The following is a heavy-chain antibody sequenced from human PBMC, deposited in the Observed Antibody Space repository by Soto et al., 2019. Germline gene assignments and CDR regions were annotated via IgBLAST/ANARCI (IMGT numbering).Heavy chain of an antibody. J-gene: IGHJ4*02. CDR3: ATRITIFGVVIIREYYFDY. CDR1: GYTLTELS. D-gene: IGHD3-3*01. V-gene: IGHV1-24*01. CDR2: FDPEDGET. Sequence: SVKVSCKVSGYTLTELSMHWVRQAPGKGLEWMGGFDPEDGETIYAQKFQGRVTMTEDTSTDTAYMELSSLRSEDTAVYYCATRITIFGVVIIREYYFDYWGQGALVTVSS.